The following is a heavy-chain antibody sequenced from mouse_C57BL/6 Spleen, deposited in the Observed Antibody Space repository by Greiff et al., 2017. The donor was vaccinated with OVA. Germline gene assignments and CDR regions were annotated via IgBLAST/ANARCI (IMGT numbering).Heavy chain of an antibody. D-gene: IGHD1-1*01. V-gene: IGHV5-16*01. J-gene: IGHJ3*01. CDR3: AREGDYGSSLWFAY. CDR2: INYDGSST. CDR1: GFTFSDYY. Sequence: EVKLVESEGGLVQPGSSMKLSCTASGFTFSDYYMAWVRQVPEKGLEWVANINYDGSSTYYLDSLKSRFIISRDNAKNILYLQMSSLKSEDTATYYCAREGDYGSSLWFAYWGQGTLVTVSA.